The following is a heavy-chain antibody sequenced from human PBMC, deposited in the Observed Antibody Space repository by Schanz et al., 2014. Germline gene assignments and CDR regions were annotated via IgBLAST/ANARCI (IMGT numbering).Heavy chain of an antibody. CDR1: GFTFDDYT. V-gene: IGHV3-43D*03. CDR2: ITWNGGSS. J-gene: IGHJ5*02. D-gene: IGHD3-10*01. Sequence: EVQLVESGGGLVQPGGSLRLSCAASGFTFDDYTMHWVRQGPGKGLEWVSLITWNGGSSYYADSVKGRFTVSRDNSEXXLYLQMNSLRPEDTAXYYCAKESSYGSGKKGXXSWGQGTLXXVSP. CDR3: AKESSYGSGKKGXXS.